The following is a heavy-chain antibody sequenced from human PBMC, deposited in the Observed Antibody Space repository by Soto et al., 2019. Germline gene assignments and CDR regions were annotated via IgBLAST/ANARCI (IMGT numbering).Heavy chain of an antibody. CDR2: IKSKTDGGTT. CDR1: GFTFSNAW. V-gene: IGHV3-15*01. J-gene: IGHJ3*02. D-gene: IGHD3-22*01. CDR3: TTGAYDSSGYFVLTDAFDI. Sequence: EVQLVESGGGLVKPGGSLRLSCAASGFTFSNAWMSWVRQAPGKGLEWVGRIKSKTDGGTTDYAAPVKGRFTISRDDSKNTLYLQMNSLKTEDTAVYYCTTGAYDSSGYFVLTDAFDIWGQGTMVTVSS.